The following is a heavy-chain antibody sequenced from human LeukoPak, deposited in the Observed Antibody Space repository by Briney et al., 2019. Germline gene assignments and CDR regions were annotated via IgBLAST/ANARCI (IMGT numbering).Heavy chain of an antibody. CDR2: IIPILGIA. D-gene: IGHD6-13*01. CDR1: GYTFTSYD. V-gene: IGHV1-69*04. Sequence: ASVEVSCKASGYTFTSYDINWVRQAPGQGLEWMGRIIPILGIANYAQKFQGRVTITADKSTSTAYMELSGLRSEDTAVYYCARNTIADAFDIWGQGTMVTVSS. CDR3: ARNTIADAFDI. J-gene: IGHJ3*02.